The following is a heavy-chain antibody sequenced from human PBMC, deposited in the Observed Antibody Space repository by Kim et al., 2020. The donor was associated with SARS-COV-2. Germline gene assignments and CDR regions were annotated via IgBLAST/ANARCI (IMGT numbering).Heavy chain of an antibody. CDR1: GFTFSSYS. D-gene: IGHD6-19*01. Sequence: GGSLRLSCAASGFTFSSYSMNWVRQAPGKGLEWVSYISSSSSTIYYADSVKGRFTISRDNAKNSLYLQMNSLRDEDTAVYYCARDQPDSSGWEGGYYYYYYMDVWGKGTTVTVSS. CDR2: ISSSSSTI. CDR3: ARDQPDSSGWEGGYYYYYYMDV. J-gene: IGHJ6*03. V-gene: IGHV3-48*02.